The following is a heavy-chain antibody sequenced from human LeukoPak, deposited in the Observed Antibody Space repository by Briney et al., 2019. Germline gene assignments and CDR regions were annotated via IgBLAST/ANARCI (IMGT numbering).Heavy chain of an antibody. J-gene: IGHJ5*02. V-gene: IGHV3-30*18. CDR2: ISYDGSNE. D-gene: IGHD3-3*02. CDR1: GFTFSSFA. CDR3: AKSGSSVFWS. Sequence: PGGSLRLSCAASGFTFSSFAMNWVRQAPGKGLEWVAVISYDGSNEYYADSVKGRFTISRDNVKNSLFLQMNSLRVDDTAVYYCAKSGSSVFWSWGQGTLVTVSS.